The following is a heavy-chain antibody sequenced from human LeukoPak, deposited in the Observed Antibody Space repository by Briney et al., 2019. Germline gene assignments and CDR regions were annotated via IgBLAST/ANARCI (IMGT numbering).Heavy chain of an antibody. J-gene: IGHJ4*02. D-gene: IGHD3-10*01. CDR1: GGSISSGGYY. CDR3: ARGGGSGSYYEFDY. V-gene: IGHV4-31*03. CDR2: IYYSGST. Sequence: IPSETLSLTCTVSGGSISSGGYYWSWIRQHPGKGLEWIGYIYYSGSTYYNPSLKSRVTISVDTSKNQFSLKLSSVTAADTAVYYCARGGGSGSYYEFDYWGQGTLVTVSS.